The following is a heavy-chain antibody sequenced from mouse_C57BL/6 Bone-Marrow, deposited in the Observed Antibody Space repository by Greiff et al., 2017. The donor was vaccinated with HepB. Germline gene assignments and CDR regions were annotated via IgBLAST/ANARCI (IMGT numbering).Heavy chain of an antibody. D-gene: IGHD1-1*01. Sequence: VQLQQPGAELVKPGASVKMSCKASGYTFTSYWITWVKQRPGQGLEWIGMIHPNSGSTNYNEKFKSKATLTVDKSSSTAYMQLSSLISEDSAVYYCARWGTTVVAPYSFDYWGQGTTLTVSS. J-gene: IGHJ2*01. CDR2: IHPNSGST. V-gene: IGHV1-64*01. CDR3: ARWGTTVVAPYSFDY. CDR1: GYTFTSYW.